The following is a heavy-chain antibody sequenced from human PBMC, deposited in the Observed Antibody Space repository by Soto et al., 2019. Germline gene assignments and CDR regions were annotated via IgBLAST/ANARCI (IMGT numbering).Heavy chain of an antibody. CDR2: IYPGDSDT. D-gene: IGHD3-10*01. CDR3: ATPSPGYGSDAFDI. V-gene: IGHV5-51*01. CDR1: GSRFTSYW. Sequence: QXSWKGAGSRFTSYWIGWVRQMPGKGLEWMGIIYPGDSDTRYSPSFQGQVTISADKSISTAYLQWSSLKASDTAMYYCATPSPGYGSDAFDICGQGTMVTVSS. J-gene: IGHJ3*02.